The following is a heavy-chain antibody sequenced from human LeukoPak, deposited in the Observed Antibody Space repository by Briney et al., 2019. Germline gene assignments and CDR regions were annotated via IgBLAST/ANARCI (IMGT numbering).Heavy chain of an antibody. CDR1: GFSFSAHY. J-gene: IGHJ3*02. Sequence: PGGSLRLSCALSGFSFSAHYIDWVRQAPGKGLEWVGRSGNKASSYTTEYAASVKGRFTISRDDSENSLSLQMNSLKTEDTAVYYCAKIPPFGARLGGDAFDIWGQGTMVTVSS. CDR3: AKIPPFGARLGGDAFDI. CDR2: SGNKASSYTT. V-gene: IGHV3-72*01. D-gene: IGHD3-3*01.